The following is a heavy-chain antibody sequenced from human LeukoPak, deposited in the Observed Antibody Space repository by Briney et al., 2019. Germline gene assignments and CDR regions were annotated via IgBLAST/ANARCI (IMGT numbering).Heavy chain of an antibody. CDR2: IYYSGST. D-gene: IGHD4-17*01. CDR3: ARSISTVTTYDY. V-gene: IGHV4-39*01. CDR1: GGSISSSSYY. Sequence: SETPSLIRTVSGGSISSSSYYWGWIRQPPGKGLEWIGSIYYSGSTYYNPSLKSRVTPSVDTSKNQFSLKLSSVTAADTAVYYCARSISTVTTYDYWGQGTLVTVSS. J-gene: IGHJ4*02.